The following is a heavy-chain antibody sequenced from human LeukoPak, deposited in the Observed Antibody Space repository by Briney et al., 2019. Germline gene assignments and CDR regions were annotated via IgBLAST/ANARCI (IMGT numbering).Heavy chain of an antibody. J-gene: IGHJ6*02. Sequence: GGSLRLSCAASGFTFSSYAMSWVRQAPGKGLEWVSAISGSGGSTYYADSVKGRFTISRDNSKNTLYLQMNSLRTEDTALYYCAKGSGSSSWYGSQYYYYGMDVWGQGTTVTVSS. CDR3: AKGSGSSSWYGSQYYYYGMDV. CDR1: GFTFSSYA. D-gene: IGHD6-13*01. V-gene: IGHV3-23*01. CDR2: ISGSGGST.